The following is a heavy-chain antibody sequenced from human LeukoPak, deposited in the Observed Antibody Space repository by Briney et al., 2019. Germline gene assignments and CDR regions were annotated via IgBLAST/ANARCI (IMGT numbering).Heavy chain of an antibody. V-gene: IGHV1-46*01. D-gene: IGHD1-1*01. CDR3: ARDRNGGWFDP. Sequence: ASVKVSCKASGYTFTSYYMHWVRQAPGQGLEWMGIINPSGGSTSYAQKFQGRVTITADESTSTAYMELSSLRSEDTAVYYCARDRNGGWFDPWGQGTLVTVSS. J-gene: IGHJ5*02. CDR1: GYTFTSYY. CDR2: INPSGGST.